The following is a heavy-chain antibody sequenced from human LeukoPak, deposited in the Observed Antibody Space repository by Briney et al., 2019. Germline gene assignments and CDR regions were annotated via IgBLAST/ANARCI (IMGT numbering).Heavy chain of an antibody. J-gene: IGHJ3*02. D-gene: IGHD1-26*01. V-gene: IGHV4-39*07. CDR3: ARPNIPVYSGSYFPHDAFDI. CDR1: GGSISSSSYY. Sequence: PSETLSLTCTVSGGSISSSSYYWGWIRQPPGKGLEWIGSIYYSGSTYYNPSLKSRVTISVDTSKNQFSLKLSSVTAADTAVYYCARPNIPVYSGSYFPHDAFDIWGQGTMVTVSS. CDR2: IYYSGST.